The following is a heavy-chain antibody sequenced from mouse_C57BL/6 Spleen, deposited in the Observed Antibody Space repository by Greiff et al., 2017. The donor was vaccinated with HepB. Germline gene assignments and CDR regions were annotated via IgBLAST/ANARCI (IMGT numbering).Heavy chain of an antibody. V-gene: IGHV1-52*01. CDR3: ARNENYANYAYFDY. CDR1: GYTFTSYW. D-gene: IGHD2-1*01. CDR2: IDPSDSET. Sequence: QVQLQQPGAELVRPGSSVKLSCKASGYTFTSYWMHWVKQRPIQGLEWIGNIDPSDSETHYNQKFKDKATLTVDKSSSTAYMQLSSLTSEDSAVYYCARNENYANYAYFDYWGQGTTLTVSS. J-gene: IGHJ2*01.